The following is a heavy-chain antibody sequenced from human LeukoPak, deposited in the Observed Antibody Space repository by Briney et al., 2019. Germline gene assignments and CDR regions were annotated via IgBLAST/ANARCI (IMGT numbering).Heavy chain of an antibody. CDR2: ISYDGSNK. Sequence: GGSLRLSCAASGFTFSSYGMHWVRQAPGKGLEWVAVISYDGSNKYYADSVKGRFTISRDNFKNTLYLQMNSLRAEDTAVYYCVKEGLGYCSGGSCYEASWYFDYWGQGTLVTVSS. D-gene: IGHD2-15*01. J-gene: IGHJ4*02. CDR3: VKEGLGYCSGGSCYEASWYFDY. CDR1: GFTFSSYG. V-gene: IGHV3-30*18.